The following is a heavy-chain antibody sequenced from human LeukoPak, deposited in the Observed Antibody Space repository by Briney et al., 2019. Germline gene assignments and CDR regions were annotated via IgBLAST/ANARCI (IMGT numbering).Heavy chain of an antibody. CDR2: IKHGGGT. CDR1: GASFSAYF. J-gene: IGHJ4*02. Sequence: PSETLSLTCGVYGASFSAYFWNWVRQSPGKGLEWIGEIKHGGGTNYNPSLMGRVTISVDTSKNQFSLMLTSVTAADTAVYYCARLYGSGKLLDYWGQGTLVTVSS. CDR3: ARLYGSGKLLDY. D-gene: IGHD3-10*01. V-gene: IGHV4-34*01.